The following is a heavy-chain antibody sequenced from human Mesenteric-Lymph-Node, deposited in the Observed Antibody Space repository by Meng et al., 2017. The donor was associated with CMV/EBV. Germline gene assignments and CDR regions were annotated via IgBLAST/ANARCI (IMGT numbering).Heavy chain of an antibody. D-gene: IGHD6-25*01. CDR3: ARELAQGLYYFDY. CDR1: GGSISSSHW. Sequence: AVSGGSISSSHWWSWVRQPPGKGLEWIGEIYHSGSTNYNPSLKSRVTISVDKSKNQFSLKLSSVTAADTAVYYCARELAQGLYYFDYWGQGTLVTVSS. V-gene: IGHV4-4*02. J-gene: IGHJ4*02. CDR2: IYHSGST.